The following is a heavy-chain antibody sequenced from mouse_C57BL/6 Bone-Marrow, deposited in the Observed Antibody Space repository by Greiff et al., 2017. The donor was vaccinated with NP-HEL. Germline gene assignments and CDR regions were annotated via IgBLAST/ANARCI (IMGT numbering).Heavy chain of an antibody. CDR2: ISSGSSTI. V-gene: IGHV5-17*01. J-gene: IGHJ2*01. Sequence: EVKLMESGGGLVKPGGSLKLSCAASGFTFSDYGMHWVRQAPEKGLEWVAYISSGSSTIYYADTVKGRFTISRDNAKNTLFLQMTSLRSEDTAMYYCAREGAYYSNYDFDDWGQGTTLTVSS. CDR1: GFTFSDYG. CDR3: AREGAYYSNYDFDD. D-gene: IGHD2-5*01.